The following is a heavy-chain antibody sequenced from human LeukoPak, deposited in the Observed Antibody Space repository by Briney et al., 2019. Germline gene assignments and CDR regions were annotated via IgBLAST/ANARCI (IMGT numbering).Heavy chain of an antibody. CDR3: AREISYYYDSSGYLDY. Sequence: GASVKVSCKVSGYTLTELSMHWVRQAPGKGLEWMGGFDPEDGETIYAQKFQGRVTMTEDTSTDAAYMELSSLRSEDTAVYYCAREISYYYDSSGYLDYWGQGTLVTVSS. V-gene: IGHV1-24*01. J-gene: IGHJ4*02. CDR2: FDPEDGET. D-gene: IGHD3-22*01. CDR1: GYTLTELS.